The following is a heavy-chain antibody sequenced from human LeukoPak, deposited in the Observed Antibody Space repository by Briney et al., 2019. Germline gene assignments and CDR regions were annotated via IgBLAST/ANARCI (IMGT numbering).Heavy chain of an antibody. J-gene: IGHJ4*02. CDR2: IRYSGRT. CDR3: ARIPDVSGWPFDY. D-gene: IGHD6-19*01. Sequence: SETLSLTCTASDGSINSDFWTWIRQPPGKGREWIGYIRYSGRTSYNPSLKSRVTISIDTSKNLFSLKLRSVTTADTAIYYCARIPDVSGWPFDYWGQGTLVTVSS. CDR1: DGSINSDF. V-gene: IGHV4-59*01.